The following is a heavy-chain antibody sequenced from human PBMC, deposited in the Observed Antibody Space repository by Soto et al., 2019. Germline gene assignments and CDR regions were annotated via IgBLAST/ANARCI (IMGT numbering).Heavy chain of an antibody. V-gene: IGHV1-69*06. Sequence: SVKVSCKASGGTFSSYAISWVRQAPGQGLEWMGGIIPIFGTANYAQKFQGRVTITADKSTSTAYMELSSLRPEDTAVYYCASLHSSSSRADYYYGMDVWGQGTTVTVSS. CDR3: ASLHSSSSRADYYYGMDV. D-gene: IGHD6-6*01. CDR2: IIPIFGTA. J-gene: IGHJ6*02. CDR1: GGTFSSYA.